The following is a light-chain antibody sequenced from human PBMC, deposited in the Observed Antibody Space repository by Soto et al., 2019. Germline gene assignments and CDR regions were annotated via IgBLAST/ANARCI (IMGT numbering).Light chain of an antibody. CDR3: QQYGSSPLFT. Sequence: EIVSTQSPGTLSLSPGERATLSCRASQSVSSSYLAWYQQKPGQAPRLLIYGASSRATGIPDRFSGRGSGTDFSLTISRLEPEDSAVYYCQQYGSSPLFTFGPGTKVDIK. CDR1: QSVSSSY. J-gene: IGKJ3*01. CDR2: GAS. V-gene: IGKV3-20*01.